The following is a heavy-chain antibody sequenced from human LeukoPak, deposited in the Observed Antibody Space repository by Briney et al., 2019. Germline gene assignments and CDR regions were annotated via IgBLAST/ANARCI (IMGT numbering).Heavy chain of an antibody. D-gene: IGHD3-22*01. V-gene: IGHV3-30*02. CDR2: IWYDEITK. CDR3: AKDSSDYYFDY. Sequence: GGSLRLSCVASGFTFRSYGIHWVRQAPGKGLEGLAFIWYDEITKNYADSVKGRFTIPRDNSKNTLYVQLNSLRPDDTAVYYCAKDSSDYYFDYWGQGTLVTVSS. J-gene: IGHJ4*02. CDR1: GFTFRSYG.